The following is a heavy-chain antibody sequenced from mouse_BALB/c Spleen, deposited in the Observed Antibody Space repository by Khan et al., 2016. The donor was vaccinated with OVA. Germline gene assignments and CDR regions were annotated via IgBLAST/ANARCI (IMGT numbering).Heavy chain of an antibody. V-gene: IGHV9-1*02. J-gene: IGHJ1*01. CDR2: INTYTGEP. CDR3: TRGASDWYFDV. CDR1: GYTFTNYG. Sequence: QIQLVQSGPELKKPGETVKISCKASGYTFTNYGMNWVKQAPGKGLKWMGWINTYTGEPTYTDDFKGRIAFSLETSASTAYLQINNLKNDDMATYFCTRGASDWYFDVWGAGTTVTGSS.